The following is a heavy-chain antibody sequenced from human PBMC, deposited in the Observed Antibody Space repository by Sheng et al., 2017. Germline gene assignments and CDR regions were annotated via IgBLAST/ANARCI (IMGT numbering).Heavy chain of an antibody. D-gene: IGHD3-3*01. J-gene: IGHJ4*02. V-gene: IGHV4-59*01. CDR1: GGSISSYY. CDR3: ARGLDGILDY. CDR2: IYNSGST. Sequence: QVQLQESGPGLVKPSETLSLTCTVSGGSISSYYWSWIRQPPGKGLEWIGYIYNSGSTNYNPSLKSRVTISVDTSKNQFSLKLSSVTAADTAVYYCARGLDGILDYWGQGTLVTVSS.